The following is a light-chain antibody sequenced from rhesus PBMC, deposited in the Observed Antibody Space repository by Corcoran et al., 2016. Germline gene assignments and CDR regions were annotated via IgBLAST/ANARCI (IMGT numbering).Light chain of an antibody. CDR1: ESVGSL. Sequence: EIVMTQSPATLSLSPGDTATLSCRASESVGSLLAWYQQKPGQAPKPLVHSVHFRATGTPDRFSGSESRTDFRLTINSLEPEDGGVSHCQQYKDLFPLTFGGGTKVELK. CDR3: QQYKDLFPLT. J-gene: IGKJ4*01. CDR2: SVH. V-gene: IGKV3-40*03.